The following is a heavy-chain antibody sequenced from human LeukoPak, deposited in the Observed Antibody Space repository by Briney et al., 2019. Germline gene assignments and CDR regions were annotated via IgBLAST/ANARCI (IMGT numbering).Heavy chain of an antibody. CDR2: IYYSGTT. V-gene: IGHV4-59*01. D-gene: IGHD1-26*01. CDR3: ARGRVGGSY. Sequence: SETLSLTCTVSGGSISSYYWSWIRQPPGKGLEWIGSIYYSGTTYYHPSLKSRVTMSVDTSKNQFSLKLSSVTAADTAVYYCARGRVGGSYWGQGTLVTVSS. CDR1: GGSISSYY. J-gene: IGHJ4*02.